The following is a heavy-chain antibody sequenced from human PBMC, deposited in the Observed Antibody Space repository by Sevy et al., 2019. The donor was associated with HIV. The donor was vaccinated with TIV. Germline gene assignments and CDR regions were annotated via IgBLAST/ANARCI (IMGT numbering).Heavy chain of an antibody. V-gene: IGHV3-21*01. CDR3: ARDRIAARTGGFWFDP. J-gene: IGHJ5*02. Sequence: GGSLRLSCAASGFTFSSYSMIWVRQAPGKGLEWVSSISSSSSYIYYADSVKGRFTISRDNAKNSLYLQMNSLRAEDTAVYYCARDRIAARTGGFWFDPWGQRTLVTVSS. D-gene: IGHD6-6*01. CDR1: GFTFSSYS. CDR2: ISSSSSYI.